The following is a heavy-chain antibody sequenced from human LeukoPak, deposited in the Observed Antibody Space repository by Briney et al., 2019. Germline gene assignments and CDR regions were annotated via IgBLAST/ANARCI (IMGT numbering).Heavy chain of an antibody. CDR2: INHSGST. CDR3: ARGALRYFDWLKKDYYYMDV. D-gene: IGHD3-9*01. Sequence: SETLSLTCAVYGGSFTDCHWSWIRQSPGKGLEWIGEINHSGSTNYNPSLKSRVTMSVDMSKMQFSLRLNSLTAADTAVYYCARGALRYFDWLKKDYYYMDVWGKGTTVTISS. CDR1: GGSFTDCH. V-gene: IGHV4-34*01. J-gene: IGHJ6*03.